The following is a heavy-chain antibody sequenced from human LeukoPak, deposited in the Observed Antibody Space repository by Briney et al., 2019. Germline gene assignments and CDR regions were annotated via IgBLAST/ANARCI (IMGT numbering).Heavy chain of an antibody. Sequence: SQTLSLTCAISGDSVSSNRAAWNWLRQSPSRGLEWLGRTFHRSKWYNEYAVSVKSRITVSPDTSKNQVSLQLNSVTPEDTAVYYCAGGLYGGFDYWGQGTLVTVSS. J-gene: IGHJ4*02. V-gene: IGHV6-1*01. CDR1: GDSVSSNRAA. CDR3: AGGLYGGFDY. CDR2: TFHRSKWYN. D-gene: IGHD3-16*01.